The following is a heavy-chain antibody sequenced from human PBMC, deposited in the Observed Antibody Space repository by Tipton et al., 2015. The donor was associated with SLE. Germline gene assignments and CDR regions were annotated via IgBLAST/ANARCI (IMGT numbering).Heavy chain of an antibody. D-gene: IGHD6-13*01. CDR3: ARGRGYLDWFDP. CDR1: GGSLSSAAYY. J-gene: IGHJ5*02. Sequence: TLSLTCTVSGGSLSSAAYYWSWIRQPPGKGLEWIGYIHYSGNTDYSPSLQSRVTISIDTSKSQFSLNLSSVTAADTAVYYCARGRGYLDWFDPWGQGTLVTVSS. V-gene: IGHV4-61*08. CDR2: IHYSGNT.